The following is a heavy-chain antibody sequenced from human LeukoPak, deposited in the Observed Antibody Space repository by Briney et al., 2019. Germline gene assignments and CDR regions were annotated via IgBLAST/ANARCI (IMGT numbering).Heavy chain of an antibody. CDR3: AREDYYGPGAYFDY. J-gene: IGHJ4*02. Sequence: ASVTLSCKAAGGTFSIYAISWVRQALGQGLEWMGRIIPILGIANYAQKFQGRVTMARDTSTSTVYMELSSLRSEDTAVYYCAREDYYGPGAYFDYWGQGTLVTVSS. V-gene: IGHV1-69*04. CDR1: GGTFSIYA. D-gene: IGHD3-10*01. CDR2: IIPILGIA.